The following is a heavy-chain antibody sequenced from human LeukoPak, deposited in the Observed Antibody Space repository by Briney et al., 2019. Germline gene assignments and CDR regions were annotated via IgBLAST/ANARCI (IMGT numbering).Heavy chain of an antibody. CDR3: ARLYSSGWSLDY. D-gene: IGHD6-19*01. CDR1: GGSLSSGDYY. J-gene: IGHJ4*02. Sequence: SQTLSLTCTVSGGSLSSGDYYWSWIRQPPGKGLEWIGYIYYSGSTYYNPSLKSRVTISVDTSKNQFSLKLSSVTAADTAVYYCARLYSSGWSLDYWGQGTLVTVSS. V-gene: IGHV4-30-4*01. CDR2: IYYSGST.